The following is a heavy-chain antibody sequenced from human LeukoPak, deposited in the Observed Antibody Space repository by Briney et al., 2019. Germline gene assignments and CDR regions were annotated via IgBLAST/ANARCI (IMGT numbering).Heavy chain of an antibody. CDR3: ARGIDYGSGRGWFDP. CDR2: ISAYNGNT. CDR1: GYTSTSYG. Sequence: ASVKVSCKASGYTSTSYGISWVRQAPGQGLEWMGWISAYNGNTNYAQKLQGRVTMTTDTSTSTAYMELRSLRSDDTAVYYCARGIDYGSGRGWFDPWGQGTLVTVSS. D-gene: IGHD3-10*01. V-gene: IGHV1-18*01. J-gene: IGHJ5*02.